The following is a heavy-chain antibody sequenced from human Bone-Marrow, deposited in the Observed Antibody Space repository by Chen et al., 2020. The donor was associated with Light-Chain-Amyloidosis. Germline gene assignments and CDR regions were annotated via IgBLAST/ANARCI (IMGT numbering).Heavy chain of an antibody. V-gene: IGHV1-18*01. CDR1: GYTFTNYG. J-gene: IGHJ4*02. Sequence: QVQLMQSGAEVKRPGASVKVSCKASGYTFTNYGINWVRQAPGQGLEWMGWISTYNGNTKYAQELQGRVTMTTDTSTNTAYMELRSLISDDTAVYYCARTYDSSVDDSVYGYDYWGQGSQVTVSS. D-gene: IGHD3-22*01. CDR3: ARTYDSSVDDSVYGYDY. CDR2: ISTYNGNT.